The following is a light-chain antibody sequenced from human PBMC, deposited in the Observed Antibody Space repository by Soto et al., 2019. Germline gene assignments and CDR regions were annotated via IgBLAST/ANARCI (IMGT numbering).Light chain of an antibody. V-gene: IGLV2-18*01. CDR2: EAS. Sequence: QSALTQPPSVSGSPGQSVTISCTGTSTDFVSYSRVSWYQQPPGTAPKLIIYEASNRPSGVPDCFSGSKSGNTASLTISGLQAADEADYYCSLYTSENTYVFGTGTKLTVL. J-gene: IGLJ1*01. CDR3: SLYTSENTYV. CDR1: STDFVSYSR.